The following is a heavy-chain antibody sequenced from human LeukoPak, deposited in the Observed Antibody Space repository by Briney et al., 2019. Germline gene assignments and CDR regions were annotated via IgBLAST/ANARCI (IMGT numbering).Heavy chain of an antibody. CDR1: GGTFSIYA. CDR2: IIPIFGTA. CDR3: AREVEEYCSGGSCYGAHY. D-gene: IGHD2-15*01. Sequence: GASVKVSFKSSGGTFSIYAISWVRQAPGQGLEWMGGIIPIFGTANYAQKFQGRVTITADESTSTAYMELSSLRSEDTAVYYCAREVEEYCSGGSCYGAHYWGQGTLVTVSP. J-gene: IGHJ4*02. V-gene: IGHV1-69*13.